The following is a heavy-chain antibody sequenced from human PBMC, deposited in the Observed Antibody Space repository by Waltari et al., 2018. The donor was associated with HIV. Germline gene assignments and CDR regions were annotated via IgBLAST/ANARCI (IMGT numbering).Heavy chain of an antibody. CDR2: INPGNGDT. CDR3: ARGESATWANFDF. J-gene: IGHJ4*02. Sequence: QVQLAQSGAEVKSPGASVKVACRGSGYTFVAYNIHWVRQAPDEGLEWVGWINPGNGDTDYAQKFQHWVSMTRDTSTNEVYLTLNKLRSDDTAIYYCARGESATWANFDFWGQGTLVSVSS. D-gene: IGHD1-26*01. CDR1: GYTFVAYN. V-gene: IGHV1-2*04.